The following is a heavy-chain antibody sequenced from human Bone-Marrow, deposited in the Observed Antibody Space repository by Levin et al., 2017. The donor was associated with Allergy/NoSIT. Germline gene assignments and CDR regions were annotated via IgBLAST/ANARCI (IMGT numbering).Heavy chain of an antibody. D-gene: IGHD6-19*01. CDR2: IFSNGRT. V-gene: IGHV3-53*01. CDR1: GFTVSTNY. Sequence: QAGGSLRLSCAVSGFTVSTNYMTWVRQAPGKGLEWVSVIFSNGRTFYADSVRGRFTISRDNSKNTLYLQMNSLRAEDTAVYYCAIFNPRRGQSSGWYYQDFWGQGTLVTVSS. J-gene: IGHJ4*02. CDR3: AIFNPRRGQSSGWYYQDF.